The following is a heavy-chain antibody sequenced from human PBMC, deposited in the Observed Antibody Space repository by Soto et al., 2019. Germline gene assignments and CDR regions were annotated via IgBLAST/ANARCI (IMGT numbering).Heavy chain of an antibody. V-gene: IGHV3-74*01. Sequence: PGGSLRLSCAASGFNFGPFWMHWVRQAPGKGLVWVSHINGDGNTIVYADSVRGRFTISRDNAKSTLFLQMNSLRVEDTAVYYCARDRGYPDSFDIWGQGTMVTVS. CDR2: INGDGNTI. CDR1: GFNFGPFW. D-gene: IGHD3-10*01. CDR3: ARDRGYPDSFDI. J-gene: IGHJ3*02.